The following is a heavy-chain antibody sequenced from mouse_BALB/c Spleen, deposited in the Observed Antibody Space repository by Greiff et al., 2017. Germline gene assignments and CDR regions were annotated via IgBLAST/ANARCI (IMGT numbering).Heavy chain of an antibody. V-gene: IGHV1S81*02. J-gene: IGHJ4*01. CDR2: INPSNGGT. Sequence: QVQLKESGAELVKPGASVTLSCKASGYTFTSYYMYWVKQRPGQGLAWIGEINPSNGGTNFNEKFKSKATLTVDKSSSTAYMQLSSLTSEDSAVYYCTNGGWVYAMDYWGQGTSVTGSS. CDR1: GYTFTSYY. D-gene: IGHD1-2*01. CDR3: TNGGWVYAMDY.